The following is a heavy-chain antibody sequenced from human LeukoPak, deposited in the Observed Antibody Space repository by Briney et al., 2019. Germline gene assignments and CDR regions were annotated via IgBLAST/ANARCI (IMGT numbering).Heavy chain of an antibody. CDR1: GGSISSYY. CDR3: ARASAYYDILTGYYMEDYFDY. Sequence: SETLSLTCTVSGGSISSYYWSWIRQPPGKGLEWIGYIYYSGSTNYNPSLKSRVTISVDTSKNQFSLKLSSVTAADTAVYYCARASAYYDILTGYYMEDYFDYWGQGTLVTVSS. CDR2: IYYSGST. D-gene: IGHD3-9*01. V-gene: IGHV4-59*01. J-gene: IGHJ4*02.